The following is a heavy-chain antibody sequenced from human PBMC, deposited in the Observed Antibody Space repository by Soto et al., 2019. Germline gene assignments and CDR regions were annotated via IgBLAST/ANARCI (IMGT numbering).Heavy chain of an antibody. CDR3: ARLHYYGSGSYYRMGSGYYYYMDV. CDR2: IYYSGST. V-gene: IGHV4-59*08. Sequence: SQLHCLTKTVSGGSIRSHYWSWIRQKTGKGLEWIGYIYYSGSTNYNPSLKSRVTISVDTSKNQFSLKLSSVTAADTAVYYCARLHYYGSGSYYRMGSGYYYYMDVWGKGTTVTVSS. D-gene: IGHD3-10*01. J-gene: IGHJ6*03. CDR1: GGSIRSHY.